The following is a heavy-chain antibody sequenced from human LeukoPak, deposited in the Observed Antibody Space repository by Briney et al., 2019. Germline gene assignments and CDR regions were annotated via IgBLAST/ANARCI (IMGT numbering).Heavy chain of an antibody. V-gene: IGHV1-2*02. Sequence: ASVKVSCMASGYTFTGYYMHWVRQAPGQGLEWMGWINPNSGGTNYAQKFQGRVTMTRDTSISTAYMELSRLRSDDTAVYYCAREKYSSSDGFDYWGQGTLVTVSS. CDR1: GYTFTGYY. J-gene: IGHJ4*02. CDR3: AREKYSSSDGFDY. D-gene: IGHD6-13*01. CDR2: INPNSGGT.